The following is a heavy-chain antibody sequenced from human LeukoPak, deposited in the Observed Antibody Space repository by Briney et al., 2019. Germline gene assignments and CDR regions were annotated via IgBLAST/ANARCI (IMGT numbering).Heavy chain of an antibody. V-gene: IGHV4-39*02. CDR1: GGSISSRGYY. CDR3: ARHRGRYYDSGSYYYFDY. CDR2: VYYTGST. D-gene: IGHD3-10*01. J-gene: IGHJ4*02. Sequence: SETLSLTCTVSGGSISSRGYYWGWIRQPPGKGLEWVGSVYYTGSTFYNPSLKSRVTTSVDTSKNHFSLNLSSVTAADTAVYYCARHRGRYYDSGSYYYFDYWGQGTLVTVSS.